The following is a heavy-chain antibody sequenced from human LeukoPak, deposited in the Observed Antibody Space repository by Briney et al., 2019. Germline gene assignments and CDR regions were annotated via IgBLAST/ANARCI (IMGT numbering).Heavy chain of an antibody. CDR2: IKQDGSEK. J-gene: IGHJ3*02. CDR1: GFIFSSYW. CDR3: ARGGYDAFDI. V-gene: IGHV3-7*01. Sequence: PGGSLRLSCATSGFIFSSYWMTWVRQAPGRGLEWVANIKQDGSEKYSVDSVKDRFTISRDNAKNSQYLQMNSLRAEDTAVYYCARGGYDAFDIWGQGTMVTVYS. D-gene: IGHD5-12*01.